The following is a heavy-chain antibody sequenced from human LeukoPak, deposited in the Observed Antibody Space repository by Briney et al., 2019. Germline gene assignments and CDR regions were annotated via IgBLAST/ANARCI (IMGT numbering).Heavy chain of an antibody. J-gene: IGHJ3*02. Sequence: GGSLRLSCAASGFTFSSYEMNWVRQAPGKGLEWVSYISSSGSTKYYADSVKGRFTISRDNAKNSLYLQMNSLRAEDTAVYYCARKRAFDIWGQGTMVTVSS. CDR1: GFTFSSYE. CDR2: ISSSGSTK. V-gene: IGHV3-48*03. CDR3: ARKRAFDI.